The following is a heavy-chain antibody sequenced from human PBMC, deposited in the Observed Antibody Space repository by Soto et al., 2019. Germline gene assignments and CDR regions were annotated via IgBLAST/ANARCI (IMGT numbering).Heavy chain of an antibody. CDR1: GFTFSSYA. Sequence: QVQLVESGGGVVQPGRSLRLSCAACGFTFSSYAMHWVRQAPGKGLEWVAVISYDGSNKYYADSVKGRFTISRDNSKNTLYLQMNSLRAEDTAVYYCARSWGDYSSSWYGHFDYWGQGTLVTVSS. D-gene: IGHD6-13*01. CDR2: ISYDGSNK. V-gene: IGHV3-30-3*01. CDR3: ARSWGDYSSSWYGHFDY. J-gene: IGHJ4*02.